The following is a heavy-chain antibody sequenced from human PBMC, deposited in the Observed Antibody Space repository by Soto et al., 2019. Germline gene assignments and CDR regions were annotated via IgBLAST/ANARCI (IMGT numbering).Heavy chain of an antibody. Sequence: GGSLRLSCAASGFTFSSYEMNWVRQAPGKGLEWVSYISSSGSTIYYADSVKGRFTISRDNAKNSLYLQMNSLRAEDTAVYYCARERTTADYYYYGMNVWGQGTTVTVSS. CDR2: ISSSGSTI. J-gene: IGHJ6*02. V-gene: IGHV3-48*03. D-gene: IGHD4-17*01. CDR3: ARERTTADYYYYGMNV. CDR1: GFTFSSYE.